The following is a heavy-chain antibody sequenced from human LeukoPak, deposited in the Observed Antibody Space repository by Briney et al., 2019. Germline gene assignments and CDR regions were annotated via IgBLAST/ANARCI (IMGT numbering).Heavy chain of an antibody. J-gene: IGHJ4*02. CDR2: IWYDGTNK. CDR3: ARNANYYFDY. Sequence: PGGSLRLSCAASGLTFSIDGMRWVCQAPGKGLEWVALIWYDGTNKYYVDSVKGRFTISRDNSKNTLYLQMNSLRAEDTAVYFCARNANYYFDYWGQGSLVTVSS. V-gene: IGHV3-33*01. D-gene: IGHD3-16*01. CDR1: GLTFSIDG.